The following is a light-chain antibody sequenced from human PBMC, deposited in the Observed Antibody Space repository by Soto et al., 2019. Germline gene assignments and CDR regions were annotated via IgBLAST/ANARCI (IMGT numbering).Light chain of an antibody. Sequence: EILMTQSPVTLSVSPGESATLSCRASQSVAYNLAWYQQKPGQAPRLLIYGASTRATDIPARFSGGGSGADFTLTISSLEPEDFAVYYCQQRSNWPRTFGQGTKVEIK. V-gene: IGKV3-11*01. J-gene: IGKJ1*01. CDR3: QQRSNWPRT. CDR2: GAS. CDR1: QSVAYN.